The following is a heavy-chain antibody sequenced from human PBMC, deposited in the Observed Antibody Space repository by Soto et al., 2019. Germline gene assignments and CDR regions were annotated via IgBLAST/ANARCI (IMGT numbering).Heavy chain of an antibody. J-gene: IGHJ4*02. CDR1: GFTFSSYA. CDR3: AKDLRVMIAVADQFDY. CDR2: ISGSGGDT. V-gene: IGHV3-23*01. Sequence: PVGSLRLSCAASGFTFSSYAMSWVRQAPGKGLEWASAISGSGGDTYYADSVKGRFTISRDNSKNTLYLQMNSLRAEDTAVYYCAKDLRVMIAVADQFDYWGQGTLVTVSS. D-gene: IGHD6-19*01.